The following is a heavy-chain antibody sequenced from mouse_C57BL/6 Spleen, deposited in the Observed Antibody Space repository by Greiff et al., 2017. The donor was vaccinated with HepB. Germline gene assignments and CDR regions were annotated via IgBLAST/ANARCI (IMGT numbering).Heavy chain of an antibody. V-gene: IGHV1-55*01. D-gene: IGHD1-1*01. Sequence: QVQLQQSGAELVKPGASVKMSCKASGYTFTSYWITWVKQRPGQGLEWIGDIYPGSGSTNYNEKFKSKATLTVDTSSSTAYMQLSSLTSEDSAVYYCARSSYVYWYFDVWGTGTTVTVSS. J-gene: IGHJ1*03. CDR2: IYPGSGST. CDR3: ARSSYVYWYFDV. CDR1: GYTFTSYW.